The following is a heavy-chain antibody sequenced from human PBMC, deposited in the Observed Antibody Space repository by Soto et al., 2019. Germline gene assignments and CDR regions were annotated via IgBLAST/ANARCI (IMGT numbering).Heavy chain of an antibody. Sequence: QVQLVQSGAEVKKPGASVKVSCKGLGYNFIKYGINWVRQAPGQGLEWMGWISPYSGYTHSAQKFQGRLTLTTDTAATTAYMELRSLRSADPALYYCTREAIVVIPAAQPSHFDYCGQGPLVTVSS. V-gene: IGHV1-18*01. CDR1: GYNFIKYG. J-gene: IGHJ4*02. CDR3: TREAIVVIPAAQPSHFDY. D-gene: IGHD2-2*01. CDR2: ISPYSGYT.